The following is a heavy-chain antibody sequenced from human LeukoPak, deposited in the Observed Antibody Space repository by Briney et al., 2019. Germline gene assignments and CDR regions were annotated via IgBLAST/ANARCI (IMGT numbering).Heavy chain of an antibody. CDR2: ISGAGGST. CDR1: GFMFHDYA. V-gene: IGHV3-43*02. CDR3: ARESESSGWYDY. J-gene: IGHJ4*02. Sequence: GGSLRLSCAAPGFMFHDYAIHWVRQAPGKGLEWVSLISGAGGSTFYADSVQGRFTISRDNSKTSLYLQMNSLRSDDTALYYCARESESSGWYDYWGQGTLVTVSS. D-gene: IGHD6-19*01.